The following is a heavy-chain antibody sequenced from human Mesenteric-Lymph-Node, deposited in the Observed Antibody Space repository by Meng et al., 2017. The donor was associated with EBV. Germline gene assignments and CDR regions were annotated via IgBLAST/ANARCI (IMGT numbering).Heavy chain of an antibody. CDR2: IIPMFGTA. CDR1: GGTFRSYA. J-gene: IGHJ4*02. D-gene: IGHD6-19*01. V-gene: IGHV1-69*01. CDR3: ARVVSSGWFFDY. Sequence: QGQLGQCGAEVKKPWSSVKVSCEASGGTFRSYAFSWVRQAPGQGLEWMAGIIPMFGTANYAQKFQGRVTITADESTRTAYMELSSLRSEDTAVYYCARVVSSGWFFDYWGQGTLVTVSS.